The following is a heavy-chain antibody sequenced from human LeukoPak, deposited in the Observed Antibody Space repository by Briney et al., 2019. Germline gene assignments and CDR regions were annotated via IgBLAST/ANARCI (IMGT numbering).Heavy chain of an antibody. D-gene: IGHD6-13*01. CDR2: MNPNSGNT. V-gene: IGHV1-8*03. CDR1: GYTFTSYD. J-gene: IGHJ5*02. CDR3: ARGRGSSWYRWFDP. Sequence: VASVKVSCKASGYTFTSYDINWVRQPTGQGLEWMGWMNPNSGNTDYAQKFQGRVTITRNTSISTAYMELSSLRSEDTAVYYCARGRGSSWYRWFDPWGQGTLVTVSS.